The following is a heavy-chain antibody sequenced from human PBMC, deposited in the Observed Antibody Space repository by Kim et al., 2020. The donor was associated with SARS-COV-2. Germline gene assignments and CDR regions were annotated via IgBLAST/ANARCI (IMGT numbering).Heavy chain of an antibody. D-gene: IGHD3-9*01. CDR3: ARLVYDILTGPFDY. J-gene: IGHJ4*02. V-gene: IGHV4-39*01. Sequence: NPSLKSRVTVSGDTSKNPFSLKLSSVTAADTAVYYSARLVYDILTGPFDYWGQGTLVTVSS.